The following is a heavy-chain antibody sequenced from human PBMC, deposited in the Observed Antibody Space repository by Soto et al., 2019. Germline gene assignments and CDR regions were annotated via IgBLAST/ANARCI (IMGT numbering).Heavy chain of an antibody. CDR2: IDWDDDK. CDR3: ARPPGWDWNVWFDP. Sequence: SGPTLVNPTQTLTLTCTFSGFSLSTSGMRVSWIRQPPGKALEWLARIDWDDDKFYSTSLKTRLTISKDTSKNQVVLKMTNMDPVDTATYYCARPPGWDWNVWFDPWGQGTLVTVSS. D-gene: IGHD1-1*01. J-gene: IGHJ5*02. CDR1: GFSLSTSGMR. V-gene: IGHV2-70*04.